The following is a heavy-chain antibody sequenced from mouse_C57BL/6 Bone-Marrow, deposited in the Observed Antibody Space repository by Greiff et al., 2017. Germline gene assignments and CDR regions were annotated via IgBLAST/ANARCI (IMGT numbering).Heavy chain of an antibody. J-gene: IGHJ3*01. CDR3: ARRLYYGSAWFAY. CDR2: IHPNSGST. Sequence: QVQLQQPGAELVKPGASVKLSCKASGYTFTSYWMHWVKQRPGQGLEWIGMIHPNSGSTNYNEKFKSKATLTVDKSSSTAYMQLSSLTSEDSAVYYCARRLYYGSAWFAYWGQGTLVTVSA. D-gene: IGHD1-1*01. V-gene: IGHV1-64*01. CDR1: GYTFTSYW.